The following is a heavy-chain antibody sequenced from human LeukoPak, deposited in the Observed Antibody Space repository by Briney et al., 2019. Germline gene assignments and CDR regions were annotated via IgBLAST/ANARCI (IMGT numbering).Heavy chain of an antibody. D-gene: IGHD6-19*01. V-gene: IGHV3-23*01. CDR1: GFTFSSYA. CDR2: ISGSGGSA. J-gene: IGHJ5*02. Sequence: PGGSLRLSCAASGFTFSSYAMSWVRQAPGKGLEWVSAISGSGGSAYYADSVKGRFTISRDSSKNTLYLQMNSLRAEDTAVYYCAKDRRLAVAGTFDPWGQGTLVTVSS. CDR3: AKDRRLAVAGTFDP.